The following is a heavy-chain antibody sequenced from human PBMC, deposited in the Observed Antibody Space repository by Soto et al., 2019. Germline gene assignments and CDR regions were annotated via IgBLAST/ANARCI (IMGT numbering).Heavy chain of an antibody. CDR3: ARDPAVAMGFWSGITSYYYYGMDV. J-gene: IGHJ6*02. CDR2: ISYDGSNK. V-gene: IGHV3-30-3*01. D-gene: IGHD3-3*01. Sequence: QVQLVESGGGVVQPGRSLRLSCAASGFTFSSYAMHWVRQAPGKGLEWVAVISYDGSNKYYADSVKGRFTISRDNSKNTLYLQMNSLRAEDTAVYYCARDPAVAMGFWSGITSYYYYGMDVWGQGTTVTVSS. CDR1: GFTFSSYA.